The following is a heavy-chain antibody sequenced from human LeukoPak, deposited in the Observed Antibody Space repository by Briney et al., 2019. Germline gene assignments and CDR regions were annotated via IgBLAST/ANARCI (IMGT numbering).Heavy chain of an antibody. Sequence: GGSLRLSCAASGFTFSSYWMHWVRQAPGKGLVWVSRINSDGSSTSYADSVKGRFTISRDNAKNTLYLQMNSLRAEDTAVYYCARGVCSGGSCFYYYYYYMDVWGKGTTVTISS. J-gene: IGHJ6*03. V-gene: IGHV3-74*01. CDR2: INSDGSST. CDR1: GFTFSSYW. CDR3: ARGVCSGGSCFYYYYYYMDV. D-gene: IGHD2-15*01.